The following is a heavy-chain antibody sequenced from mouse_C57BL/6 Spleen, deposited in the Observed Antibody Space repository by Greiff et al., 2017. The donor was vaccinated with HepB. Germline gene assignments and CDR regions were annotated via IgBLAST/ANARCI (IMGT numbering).Heavy chain of an antibody. D-gene: IGHD2-4*01. Sequence: QVQLQQSGAELARPGASVKMSCKASGYTFTSYTMHWVKQRPGQGLGWIGYINPSSGYTKYNQKFKDKATLTADKSSSTAYMQLSSLTSEDSAVYYCARGGYDYDDAMDYWGQGTSVTVSS. J-gene: IGHJ4*01. V-gene: IGHV1-4*01. CDR2: INPSSGYT. CDR1: GYTFTSYT. CDR3: ARGGYDYDDAMDY.